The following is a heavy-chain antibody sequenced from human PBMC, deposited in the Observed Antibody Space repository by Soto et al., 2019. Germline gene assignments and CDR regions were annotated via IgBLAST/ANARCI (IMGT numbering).Heavy chain of an antibody. CDR3: AKSQGYCSGGSCYSAPDFDY. CDR2: ISWNSGSI. CDR1: GFGFSNYD. D-gene: IGHD2-15*01. Sequence: GGSLRLSCAASGFGFSNYDMHWVRQVTGKGLEWVSSISWNSGSIGYADSVKGRFTISRDNAKNSLYLQMNSLRAEDTALYYCAKSQGYCSGGSCYSAPDFDYWGQGTLVTVSS. V-gene: IGHV3-9*01. J-gene: IGHJ4*02.